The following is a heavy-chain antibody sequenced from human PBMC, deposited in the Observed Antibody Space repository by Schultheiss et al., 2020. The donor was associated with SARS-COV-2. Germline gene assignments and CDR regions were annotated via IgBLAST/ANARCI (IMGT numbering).Heavy chain of an antibody. CDR2: IYYSGNT. CDR3: ARLGYYDLSANY. CDR1: GGSISSSSYY. V-gene: IGHV4-61*05. Sequence: SETLSLTCTVSGGSISSSSYYWGWIRQPPGKGLEWIGSIYYSGNTDYNPSLKSRVTISVDTSKNQFSLKLSSVTAADTAVWYCARLGYYDLSANYWGQGTLVTVSS. J-gene: IGHJ4*02. D-gene: IGHD3-22*01.